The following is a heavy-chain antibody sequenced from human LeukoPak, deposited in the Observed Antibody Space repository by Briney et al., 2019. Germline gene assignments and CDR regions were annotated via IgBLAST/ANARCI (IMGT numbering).Heavy chain of an antibody. CDR1: GGTFSSYA. CDR2: IIPIFGTA. V-gene: IGHV1-69*06. J-gene: IGHJ4*02. D-gene: IGHD6-13*01. CDR3: AREGNDYSSSWSDY. Sequence: ASVKVSCKASGGTFSSYAISWVRQAPGQGLEWMGGIIPIFGTANYAQKFQGRVTITADKSTSTAYMELSSLRSEDTAVYYCAREGNDYSSSWSDYWGQGTLVTVSS.